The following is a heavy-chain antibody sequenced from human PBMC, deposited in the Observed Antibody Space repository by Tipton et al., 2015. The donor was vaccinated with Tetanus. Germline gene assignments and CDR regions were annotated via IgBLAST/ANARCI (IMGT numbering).Heavy chain of an antibody. V-gene: IGHV4-34*01. Sequence: TLSLTCTVSGVSVRSYYWSWIRQSPDKGLEWLGGVVYDGTSYYNPPLNSRVKISLDTSMNQVSLTLTSVTAADTALYYCARGVPYSTTMGSDWFDPWGQGTLVTVSS. D-gene: IGHD2-2*01. CDR3: ARGVPYSTTMGSDWFDP. CDR2: VVYDGTS. J-gene: IGHJ5*02. CDR1: GVSVRSYY.